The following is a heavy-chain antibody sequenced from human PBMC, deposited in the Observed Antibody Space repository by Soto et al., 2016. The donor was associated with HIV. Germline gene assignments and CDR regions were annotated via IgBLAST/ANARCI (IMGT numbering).Heavy chain of an antibody. Sequence: EVQLVESGGGVVRPGGSLRLSCTASGFIFGDFAMSWVRQAPGMGLEWVCGVTWNGGNTGYAGSVKGRFTISRDNAKNSLYLQMNSLRVEDTALYFCARDDILDVWGKGTTVTVSS. J-gene: IGHJ6*04. CDR3: ARDDILDV. CDR2: VTWNGGNT. D-gene: IGHD3-9*01. V-gene: IGHV3-20*04. CDR1: GFIFGDFA.